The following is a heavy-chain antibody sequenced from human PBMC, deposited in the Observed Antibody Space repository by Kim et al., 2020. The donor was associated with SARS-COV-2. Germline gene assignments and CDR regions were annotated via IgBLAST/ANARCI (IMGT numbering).Heavy chain of an antibody. CDR1: GFTVSSNY. CDR2: IYSGGST. CDR3: GRWGYDDSGSYYSEYYFYS. D-gene: IGHD3-22*01. V-gene: IGHV3-53*04. Sequence: GGSLRLSCAASGFTVSSNYMNWVRQAPGKGLEWVSVIYSGGSTYYADSVKGRFTISRHNSKNTLYLQMNSLRAEDTAVSYCGRWGYDDSGSYYSEYYFYSWGQKALGTLSS. J-gene: IGHJ4*02.